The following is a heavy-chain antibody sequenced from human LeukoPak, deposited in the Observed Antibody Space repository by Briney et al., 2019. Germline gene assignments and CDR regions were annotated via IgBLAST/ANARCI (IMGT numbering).Heavy chain of an antibody. CDR3: ARHRGYYYGSGSYYNGAFDI. CDR1: GYSFTSYW. V-gene: IGHV5-51*01. D-gene: IGHD3-10*01. CDR2: IYPGDSDT. Sequence: GESLKISCKGSGYSFTSYWIGWVRQMPGKGLEWMGIIYPGDSDTRYSPSFQGQVTISADKSISTAYLQWSSLKASGTAMYYCARHRGYYYGSGSYYNGAFDIWGQGTMVTVSS. J-gene: IGHJ3*02.